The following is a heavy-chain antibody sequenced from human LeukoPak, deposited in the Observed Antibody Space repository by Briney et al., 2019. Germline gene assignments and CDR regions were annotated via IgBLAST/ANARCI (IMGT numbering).Heavy chain of an antibody. V-gene: IGHV3-64*01. Sequence: GGSLRLSCAASGFTFSTYAMHWVRQAPGKGLEYVSTISDNGGSTFYANSVKGRFTISRDNSKNTLYLQMNSLRGEDTAVYYCASGIRAFDNWGQGTLVTVSA. CDR1: GFTFSTYA. CDR2: ISDNGGST. D-gene: IGHD1-26*01. CDR3: ASGIRAFDN. J-gene: IGHJ4*02.